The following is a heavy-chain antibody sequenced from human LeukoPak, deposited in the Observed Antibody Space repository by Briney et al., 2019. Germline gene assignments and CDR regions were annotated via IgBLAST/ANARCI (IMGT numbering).Heavy chain of an antibody. CDR1: GYTLFHYW. V-gene: IGHV5-10-1*01. CDR2: IDPSDSYT. J-gene: IGHJ3*01. CDR3: ARHGITYFYDSSVVFDV. Sequence: ESLKISCQTSGYTLFHYWISWVRHMPGKGLEWMGRIDPSDSYTNYGPPFQGHITISADRSLNTSYLQWSGLKASDTAMYFCARHGITYFYDSSVVFDVWGRGSMVIVSS. D-gene: IGHD3-22*01.